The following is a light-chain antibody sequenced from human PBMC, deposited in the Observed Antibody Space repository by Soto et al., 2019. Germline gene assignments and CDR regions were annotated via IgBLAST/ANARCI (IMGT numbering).Light chain of an antibody. CDR1: QSVSNY. J-gene: IGKJ4*01. V-gene: IGKV3-15*01. CDR3: QQYSKWPLT. CDR2: GAS. Sequence: EIVMTQSPATLSVSPGESATLSCRTSQSVSNYLAWYQQKPGQAPRLLIYGASTRATGIPVRFRGSGSGTEFTLTISSLQSEDFAVYYCQQYSKWPLTFGGGTKVEVK.